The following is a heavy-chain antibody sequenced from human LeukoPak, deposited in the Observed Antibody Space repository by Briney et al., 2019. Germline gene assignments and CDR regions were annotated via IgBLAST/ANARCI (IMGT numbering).Heavy chain of an antibody. CDR1: GFTFSSYA. D-gene: IGHD2-2*01. V-gene: IGHV3-23*01. CDR3: ATGGPDIVVVPASIGGDY. Sequence: GSLRLSCAASGFTFSSYAMSWVRQAPGKGLEWVSAISGSGGSTYYADSVKGRFTISRDNSKNTLYLQMNSLRAEDTAVYYCATGGPDIVVVPASIGGDYWGQGTLVTVSS. CDR2: ISGSGGST. J-gene: IGHJ4*02.